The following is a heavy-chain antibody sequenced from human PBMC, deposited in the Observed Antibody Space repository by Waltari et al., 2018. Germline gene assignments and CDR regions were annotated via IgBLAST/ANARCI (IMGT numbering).Heavy chain of an antibody. J-gene: IGHJ4*02. Sequence: QVQLQESGPGLVKPSEPLSLTCAVSGYSISSGYYWGWIRQPPGKGLEWIGSIYHSGSTYYNPSLKSRVTISVDTSKNQFSLKLSSVTAADTAVYYCASATVTTPPYYFGYWGQGTLVTVSS. CDR3: ASATVTTPPYYFGY. D-gene: IGHD4-17*01. V-gene: IGHV4-38-2*01. CDR2: IYHSGST. CDR1: GYSISSGYY.